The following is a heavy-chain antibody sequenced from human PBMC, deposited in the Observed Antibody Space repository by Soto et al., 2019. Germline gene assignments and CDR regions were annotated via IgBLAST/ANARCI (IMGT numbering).Heavy chain of an antibody. J-gene: IGHJ4*02. V-gene: IGHV3-7*03. CDR1: GFTFTNYW. CDR2: IKEDGSEM. D-gene: IGHD1-1*01. Sequence: EVQMVGSGGGLVQPGGSLRLSCAASGFTFTNYWMNWVRQAPGKGLEWVANIKEDGSEMNYVDSVKGRFTISRDNAKNSVYLQMNSLRAEYTAVYYCLSFWTDSWGQGTLVTVSS. CDR3: LSFWTDS.